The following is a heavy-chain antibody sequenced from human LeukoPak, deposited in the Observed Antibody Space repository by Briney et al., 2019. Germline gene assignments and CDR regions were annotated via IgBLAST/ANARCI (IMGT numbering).Heavy chain of an antibody. CDR1: GGSISSSSYY. Sequence: PSETLSLTCTVSGGSISSSSYYWGWIRQPPGKGLEWIGSIYYSGSTYYNPSLKSRVTISVDTSKNQCSLKLSSVTAADTAVYYCARELSWYDYYMDVWGKGTTVTVSS. D-gene: IGHD6-13*01. CDR3: ARELSWYDYYMDV. CDR2: IYYSGST. V-gene: IGHV4-39*07. J-gene: IGHJ6*03.